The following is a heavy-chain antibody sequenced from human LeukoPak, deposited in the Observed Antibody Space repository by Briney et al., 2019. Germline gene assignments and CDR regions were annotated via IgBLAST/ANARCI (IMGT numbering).Heavy chain of an antibody. CDR2: IFYSGST. V-gene: IGHV4-59*01. CDR1: DGSISSYC. CDR3: VRSDDFWSGYYGY. D-gene: IGHD3-3*01. J-gene: IGHJ4*02. Sequence: SETLSLTCTVSDGSISSYCWSWIRQPPGKGLEWIGYIFYSGSTNYNPSLKSRVTISVDTSKNQFSLKLSSVTAADTAVYYCVRSDDFWSGYYGYWGQGTLVTVSS.